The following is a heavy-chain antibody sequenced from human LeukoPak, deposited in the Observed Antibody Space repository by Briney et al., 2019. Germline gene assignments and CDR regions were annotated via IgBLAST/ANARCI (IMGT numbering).Heavy chain of an antibody. J-gene: IGHJ4*02. Sequence: GGSLRLSCAASGFTFDDYTMHWVRQAPGKGLEWVSLISWDGGSTYYADSVKGRFTISRDNSKNSLYLQMNSLRTEDTALYYCAKSGGPIVVVTALLDYWGQGTLVTVSS. CDR2: ISWDGGST. CDR1: GFTFDDYT. CDR3: AKSGGPIVVVTALLDY. V-gene: IGHV3-43*01. D-gene: IGHD2-21*02.